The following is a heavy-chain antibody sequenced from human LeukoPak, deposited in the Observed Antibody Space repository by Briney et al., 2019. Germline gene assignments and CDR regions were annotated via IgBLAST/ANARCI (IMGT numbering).Heavy chain of an antibody. CDR1: GGSISSSSYY. Sequence: SETLSLTCTVSGGSISSSSYYWGWIRQPPGKGLEWIGSIYYSGSTYYNPSLKSRVTISVDASKNQFSLKLNSVTAADTAVYYCARESYYDSSGYSHDAFDIWGQGTMVTVSS. V-gene: IGHV4-39*07. CDR2: IYYSGST. J-gene: IGHJ3*02. D-gene: IGHD3-22*01. CDR3: ARESYYDSSGYSHDAFDI.